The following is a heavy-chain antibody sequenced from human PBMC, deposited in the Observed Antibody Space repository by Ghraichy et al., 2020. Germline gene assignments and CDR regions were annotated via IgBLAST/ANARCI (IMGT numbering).Heavy chain of an antibody. J-gene: IGHJ2*01. CDR3: ARGPGAYFDL. CDR2: IYSGGST. CDR1: GFTVSSNY. Sequence: ETLSLTCAASGFTVSSNYMSWVRQAPGKGLEWVSVIYSGGSTYYADSVKGRFTISRDNSKNTLYLQMNALRAEDTAMYYCARGPGAYFDLWGRGTLVTVSS. V-gene: IGHV3-53*01.